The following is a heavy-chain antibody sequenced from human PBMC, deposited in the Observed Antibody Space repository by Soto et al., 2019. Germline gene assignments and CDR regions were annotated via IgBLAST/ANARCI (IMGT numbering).Heavy chain of an antibody. Sequence: APGQGLEWMGWISAYNGNTNYAQKLQGRVTMTTDTSTSTAYMELRSLRSDDTAVYYCARDRSSHYGDYLSFDPWGQGTLVTVSS. CDR2: ISAYNGNT. CDR3: ARDRSSHYGDYLSFDP. J-gene: IGHJ5*02. D-gene: IGHD4-17*01. V-gene: IGHV1-18*01.